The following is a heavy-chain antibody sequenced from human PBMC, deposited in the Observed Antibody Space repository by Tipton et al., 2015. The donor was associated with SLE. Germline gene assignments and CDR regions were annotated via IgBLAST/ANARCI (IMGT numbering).Heavy chain of an antibody. J-gene: IGHJ3*02. CDR1: GVSVSGGYY. Sequence: TLSLTCTVSGVSVSGGYYWGWIRQPPGKGLEWVGSFYNSETYNPSLQSRVSISRDTSKNQFSLKLESVTAADTAVYYCARVGPPQMGDDAFDIWGQGTLVIVSP. D-gene: IGHD1-26*01. V-gene: IGHV4-38-2*02. CDR3: ARVGPPQMGDDAFDI. CDR2: FYNSET.